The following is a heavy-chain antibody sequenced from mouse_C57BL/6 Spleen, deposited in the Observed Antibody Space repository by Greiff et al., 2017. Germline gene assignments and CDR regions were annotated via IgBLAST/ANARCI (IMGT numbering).Heavy chain of an antibody. Sequence: QVQLQQSGPELVKPGASVTISCKASGYAFSSSWMNWVKQRPGKGLEWIGRIYPGDGDTNYNGKFKGKATLTADKSSSTAYMQLSSLTSEDSAVYFCARDGYPYYYAMDYWGQGTSVTVSS. D-gene: IGHD2-3*01. CDR3: ARDGYPYYYAMDY. J-gene: IGHJ4*01. CDR1: GYAFSSSW. CDR2: IYPGDGDT. V-gene: IGHV1-82*01.